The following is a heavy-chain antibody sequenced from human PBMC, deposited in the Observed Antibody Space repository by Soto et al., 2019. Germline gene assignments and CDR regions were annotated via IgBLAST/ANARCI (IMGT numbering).Heavy chain of an antibody. J-gene: IGHJ6*04. CDR2: IIPIFGTA. CDR1: GGTFSSYA. V-gene: IGHV1-69*06. D-gene: IGHD3-3*01. Sequence: SVKVSCKASGGTFSSYAISWVRQAPGQGLEWMGGIIPIFGTANYAQKFQGRVTITADKSTSTAYMELSSLRSEDTAVYYCARDLLITIFGVAIPSYGMAVWGKGTTVTVPS. CDR3: ARDLLITIFGVAIPSYGMAV.